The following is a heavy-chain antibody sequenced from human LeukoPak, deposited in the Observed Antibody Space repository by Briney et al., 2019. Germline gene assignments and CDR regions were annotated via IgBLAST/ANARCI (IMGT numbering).Heavy chain of an antibody. J-gene: IGHJ4*02. Sequence: GGSLRLSCAASGFTFSSYSMNWVRQAPGRGLEWVSSLSVSGATTYYADSVKGRFTISRDNFNNTLYLQMNNLRAEDTALYYCAAGPYGGNTPFDYWGQGTLVTMSS. CDR3: AAGPYGGNTPFDY. CDR2: LSVSGATT. CDR1: GFTFSSYS. V-gene: IGHV3-23*01. D-gene: IGHD4-23*01.